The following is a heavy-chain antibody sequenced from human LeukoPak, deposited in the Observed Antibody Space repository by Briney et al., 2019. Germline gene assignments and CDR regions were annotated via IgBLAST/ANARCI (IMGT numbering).Heavy chain of an antibody. CDR1: GGTFSSYA. CDR2: IIPILGIA. J-gene: IGHJ4*02. Sequence: ASVTVSCKASGGTFSSYAISWVRQAPGQGLEWMGRIIPILGIANYAQKFQGRVTITADKSTSTAYMELSSLRSEDTAVYYCERDYYYDSSGYDSYYFDYWGQGTLVTVSS. D-gene: IGHD3-22*01. V-gene: IGHV1-69*04. CDR3: ERDYYYDSSGYDSYYFDY.